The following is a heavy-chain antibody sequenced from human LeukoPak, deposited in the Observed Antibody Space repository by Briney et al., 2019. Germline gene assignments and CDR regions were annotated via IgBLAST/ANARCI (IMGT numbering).Heavy chain of an antibody. J-gene: IGHJ3*02. V-gene: IGHV3-23*01. CDR2: ISGSGGST. Sequence: PGGSLRLSCAASGFTFSSYAMSWVRQAPGKGLEWVSAISGSGGSTYYADSVKGRFTISRDNSKNTLYLQMNSLRAEDTAVYYCANPGRGWLQTLGAFDIWGQGTMVTVSS. CDR1: GFTFSSYA. D-gene: IGHD5-24*01. CDR3: ANPGRGWLQTLGAFDI.